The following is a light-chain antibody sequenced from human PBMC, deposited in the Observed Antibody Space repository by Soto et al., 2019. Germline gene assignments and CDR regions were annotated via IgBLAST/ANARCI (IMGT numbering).Light chain of an antibody. CDR2: EVI. CDR3: CSYAGRSVHV. CDR1: SSDVGTFNL. J-gene: IGLJ1*01. Sequence: QSVLTQVASVSGSPGQSITISCTGTSSDVGTFNLVSWYQQHPGKAPRLMIYEVIKRPSGVSNRFSGSKSGNTASLTISGLQAEDEADYYCCSYAGRSVHVFGTGTKVTVL. V-gene: IGLV2-23*02.